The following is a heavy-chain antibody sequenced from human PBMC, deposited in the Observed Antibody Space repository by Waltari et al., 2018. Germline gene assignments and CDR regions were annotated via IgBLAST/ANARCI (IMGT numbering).Heavy chain of an antibody. J-gene: IGHJ6*02. Sequence: QVQLQESGPGLVKPSETLSLTCTVSGGSISSYYWSWIRQPPGKGLEWIGYIYYSGSTNDNPALRSRVTISVDTSKNQFSLKLSSLTAADTAVYYCARVGREEQWLLTYYYYGMDVWGQGTTVTVSS. D-gene: IGHD6-19*01. V-gene: IGHV4-59*01. CDR1: GGSISSYY. CDR2: IYYSGST. CDR3: ARVGREEQWLLTYYYYGMDV.